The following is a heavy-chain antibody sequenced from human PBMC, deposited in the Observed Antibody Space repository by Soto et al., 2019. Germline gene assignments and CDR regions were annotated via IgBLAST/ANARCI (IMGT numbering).Heavy chain of an antibody. CDR1: GGSFSGYY. J-gene: IGHJ6*03. V-gene: IGHV4-34*01. D-gene: IGHD4-17*01. CDR2: INHSGST. Sequence: SQTLSLTCAVYGGSFSGYYWSWIRQPPGKGLEWIGEINHSGSTNYNPSLKSRVTISVDTSKNQFSLKLSSVTAADTAVYYCARGESYGDSPEKTYYYYYYMDVWGKGTTVTVSS. CDR3: ARGESYGDSPEKTYYYYYYMDV.